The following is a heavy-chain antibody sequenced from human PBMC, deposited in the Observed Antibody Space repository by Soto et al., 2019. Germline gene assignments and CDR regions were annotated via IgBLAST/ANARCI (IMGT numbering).Heavy chain of an antibody. D-gene: IGHD6-19*01. CDR2: IYYSGST. V-gene: IGHV4-59*01. Sequence: QVQLQESGPGLVKPSETLSLTCTVSGGSISSYYWSWIRQPPGKGLEWIGYIYYSGSTNYNPSLRSRVTISVDTSTNQFSLKLRSVTAADTAVYYCARVRWTVAGPGHFDYWGQGTLVTVSS. J-gene: IGHJ4*02. CDR1: GGSISSYY. CDR3: ARVRWTVAGPGHFDY.